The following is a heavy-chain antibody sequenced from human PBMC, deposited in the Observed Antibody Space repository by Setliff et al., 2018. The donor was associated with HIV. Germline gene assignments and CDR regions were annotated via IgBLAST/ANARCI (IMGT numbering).Heavy chain of an antibody. J-gene: IGHJ6*03. Sequence: GGSLRLSCAASGFTVSSNYMSWVRQAPGKGLEWVSVIYSGGSTYYADSVKGRFTISRDNSKNTLYLQMNSLRAEDTAVYYCARANYYYYYYMDVWGKGTTVTVSS. V-gene: IGHV3-66*02. CDR1: GFTVSSNY. CDR2: IYSGGST. CDR3: ARANYYYYYYMDV.